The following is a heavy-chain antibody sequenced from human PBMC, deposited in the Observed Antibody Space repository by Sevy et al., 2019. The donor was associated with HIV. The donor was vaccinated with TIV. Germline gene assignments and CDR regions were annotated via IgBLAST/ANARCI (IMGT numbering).Heavy chain of an antibody. Sequence: GGSLRLSCAASGFTFSSYGMHWVRQAPGKGLEWVAVIWYDGSNKYYVDSVKGRFTISRDNSKNTLYLQMNSLRAEDTAVYYCARDGLRFSPDTFEDYWGQGTLVTVSS. D-gene: IGHD5-12*01. CDR2: IWYDGSNK. V-gene: IGHV3-33*01. CDR1: GFTFSSYG. CDR3: ARDGLRFSPDTFEDY. J-gene: IGHJ4*02.